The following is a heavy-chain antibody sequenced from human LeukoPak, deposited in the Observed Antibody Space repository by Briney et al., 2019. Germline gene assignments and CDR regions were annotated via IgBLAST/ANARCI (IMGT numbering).Heavy chain of an antibody. CDR3: ATGYSSGWYFYFQH. J-gene: IGHJ1*01. V-gene: IGHV3-48*03. D-gene: IGHD6-19*01. Sequence: TGGSLRLSCAASGFTFSSYEMNWVRQAPGKGLEWVSYISSSGSTIYYADSVKGRFTISRDNSKNTLNLQMNSLSAEDTAVYYCATGYSSGWYFYFQHWGQGSLVSVSS. CDR1: GFTFSSYE. CDR2: ISSSGSTI.